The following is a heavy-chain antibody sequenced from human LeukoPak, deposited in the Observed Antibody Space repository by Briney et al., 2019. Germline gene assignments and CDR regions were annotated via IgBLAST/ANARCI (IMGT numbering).Heavy chain of an antibody. CDR3: ARLPDNMIFGVVIMGVTHDAFDI. CDR1: GYTFTGYY. Sequence: ASVKVSCKASGYTFTGYYMHWVRQAPGQGLEWMGWINPNSGGTNYAQKFQGRVTMTRDTSISTAYMELSRLRSDDAAVYYCARLPDNMIFGVVIMGVTHDAFDIWGQGTMVTVSS. J-gene: IGHJ3*02. V-gene: IGHV1-2*02. CDR2: INPNSGGT. D-gene: IGHD3-3*01.